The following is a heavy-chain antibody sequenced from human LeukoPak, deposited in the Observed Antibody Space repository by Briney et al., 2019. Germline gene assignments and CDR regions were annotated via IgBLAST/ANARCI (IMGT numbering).Heavy chain of an antibody. CDR2: IYYSGST. Sequence: LETLSLTCTVSGGSISSYYWSWIRQPPGKGLEWIGYIYYSGSTNYNPSLKSRVTISVDTSKNQFSLKLSSVTAADTAVYYCARDLWGSGLRWFDPWGQGTLVTVSS. CDR1: GGSISSYY. D-gene: IGHD6-19*01. J-gene: IGHJ5*02. V-gene: IGHV4-59*01. CDR3: ARDLWGSGLRWFDP.